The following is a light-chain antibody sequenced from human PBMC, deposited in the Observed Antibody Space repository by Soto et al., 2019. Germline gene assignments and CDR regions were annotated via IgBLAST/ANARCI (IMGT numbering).Light chain of an antibody. CDR3: QQYGALPPT. Sequence: EIVLTQFPGALSLSPGERVTLSCWASQTVSNTYLAWYQQKSGQAPKFLIYGASNRATGIPDRFSGSGSGTDFTLTISRLEPEDFAVYYCQQYGALPPTFGGGTKVEIK. CDR2: GAS. V-gene: IGKV3-20*01. CDR1: QTVSNTY. J-gene: IGKJ4*01.